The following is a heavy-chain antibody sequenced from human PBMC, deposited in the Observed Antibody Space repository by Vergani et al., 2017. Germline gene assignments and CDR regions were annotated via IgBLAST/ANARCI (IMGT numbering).Heavy chain of an antibody. CDR1: GYTFTSYG. CDR2: INPSGGST. Sequence: QVQLVQSGAEVKKPGASVKVSCKASGYTFTSYGISWVRQAPGQGLEWMGIINPSGGSTSYAQKFQGRVTMTRDTSTSTVYMELSSLRSEDTAVYYCARGTPWLRYVSDYWGQGTLVTVSS. CDR3: ARGTPWLRYVSDY. D-gene: IGHD5-12*01. J-gene: IGHJ4*02. V-gene: IGHV1-46*01.